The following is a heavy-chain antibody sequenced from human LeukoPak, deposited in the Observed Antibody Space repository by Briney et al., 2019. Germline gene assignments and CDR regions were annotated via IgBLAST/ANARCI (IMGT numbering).Heavy chain of an antibody. Sequence: PGGSLRLSCAASGFTFSSYAMSWVRQAPGKGLEWVSAISGSGGSTYYADSVKGRFTISRDNSKNTVYLQMDSLRAEDTAVYYCANLHLRYFDWLGQGFDPWGQGTLVTVSS. CDR1: GFTFSSYA. D-gene: IGHD3-9*01. J-gene: IGHJ5*02. CDR3: ANLHLRYFDWLGQGFDP. CDR2: ISGSGGST. V-gene: IGHV3-23*01.